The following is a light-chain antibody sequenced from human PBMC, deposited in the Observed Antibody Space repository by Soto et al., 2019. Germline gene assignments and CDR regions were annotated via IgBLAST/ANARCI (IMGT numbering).Light chain of an antibody. CDR1: SSDIGSNT. Sequence: QSVLTQPPSASGTPGQRVTISCSGSSSDIGSNTVNWYQQLPGTAPKLLIYSNSQRPSGVPDRFSGSKSGTSASLAISGLQSEDEADYYCAGWDDSLNTYVVFGGGTKLTVL. J-gene: IGLJ2*01. CDR2: SNS. V-gene: IGLV1-44*01. CDR3: AGWDDSLNTYVV.